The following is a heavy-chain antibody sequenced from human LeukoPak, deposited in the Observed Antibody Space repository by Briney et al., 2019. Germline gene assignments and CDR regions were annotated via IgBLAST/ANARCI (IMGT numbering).Heavy chain of an antibody. CDR1: GFTFRSYA. J-gene: IGHJ5*02. CDR2: VNSDGSGT. D-gene: IGHD1-26*01. CDR3: TRAYYDRVNWFDP. Sequence: PGGSLRLSCAASGFTFRSYAMSWVRQAPGKGLVWVSRVNSDGSGTTYADSVKGRFTISRDNAKNTLYLQMNSLRAEDTAVYYCTRAYYDRVNWFDPWGQGTLVTVSS. V-gene: IGHV3-74*01.